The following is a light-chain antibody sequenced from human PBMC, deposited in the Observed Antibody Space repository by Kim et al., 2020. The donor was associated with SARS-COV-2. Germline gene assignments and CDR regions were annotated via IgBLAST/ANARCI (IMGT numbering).Light chain of an antibody. J-gene: IGKJ3*01. V-gene: IGKV3-15*01. CDR2: GAS. CDR3: QQYNNWPFT. CDR1: QSVSSN. Sequence: VSPGERATRSCRASQSVSSNLAWYQQKPGQAPWLLIYGASTRATGIPARFSGSGSGTEFTLTISSLQSEDFAVYYCQQYNNWPFTFGPGTKVDIK.